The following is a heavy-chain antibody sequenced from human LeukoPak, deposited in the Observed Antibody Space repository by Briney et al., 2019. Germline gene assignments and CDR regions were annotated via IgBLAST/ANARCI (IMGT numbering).Heavy chain of an antibody. D-gene: IGHD2-8*01. CDR2: IWYDGSNK. CDR1: GFTFSSYG. V-gene: IGHV3-33*01. CDR3: AREANRAFDI. Sequence: GGSLRLSCAASGFTFSSYGMHWVRQAPGKGLEWVAIIWYDGSNKYYADSVKGRFTISRDSSRNTLYLQLNSLRAEDTAVYYCAREANRAFDIWGLGTMVTVSS. J-gene: IGHJ3*02.